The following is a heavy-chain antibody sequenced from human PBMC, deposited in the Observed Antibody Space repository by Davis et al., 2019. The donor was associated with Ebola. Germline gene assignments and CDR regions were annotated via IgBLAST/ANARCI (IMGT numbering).Heavy chain of an antibody. J-gene: IGHJ4*02. CDR2: ISGSGGST. Sequence: GESLKISCAASGFTFSSYAMSWVRQAPGKGLEWVSAISGSGGSTYYADSVKGRFTISRDNSKNTLYLQMNSLRAEDTAVYYCAKSPVYGDYLAFDYWGQGTLVTVSS. CDR3: AKSPVYGDYLAFDY. D-gene: IGHD4-17*01. V-gene: IGHV3-23*01. CDR1: GFTFSSYA.